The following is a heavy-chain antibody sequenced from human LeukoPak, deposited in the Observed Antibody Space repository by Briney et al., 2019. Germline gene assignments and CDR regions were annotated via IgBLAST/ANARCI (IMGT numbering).Heavy chain of an antibody. Sequence: PGGSLRLSCTASGFTFGDYAMSWFRQGPGKGLEWVGFIRSKAYGGTTEYAASVKGRFTISRDDPKSIAYLQMNSLKTEDTAVYYCTRDLRYGMATTSDYWGQGTLVTVSS. V-gene: IGHV3-49*03. D-gene: IGHD5-24*01. CDR1: GFTFGDYA. J-gene: IGHJ4*02. CDR2: IRSKAYGGTT. CDR3: TRDLRYGMATTSDY.